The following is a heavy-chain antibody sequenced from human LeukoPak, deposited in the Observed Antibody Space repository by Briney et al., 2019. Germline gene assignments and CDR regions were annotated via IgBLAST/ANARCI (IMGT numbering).Heavy chain of an antibody. CDR2: VTDDGTTT. CDR1: GFTFSNCA. V-gene: IGHV3-23*01. CDR3: VKEERGYSYGDY. Sequence: GGSLRLSCAASGFTFSNCAMGWVRQPPGEGLEWVSAVTDDGTTTYYADSVKGRFTISRDNSKNTVYLQMNYLTADDTARYYCVKEERGYSYGDYWGQGTLVTVSS. D-gene: IGHD5-18*01. J-gene: IGHJ4*02.